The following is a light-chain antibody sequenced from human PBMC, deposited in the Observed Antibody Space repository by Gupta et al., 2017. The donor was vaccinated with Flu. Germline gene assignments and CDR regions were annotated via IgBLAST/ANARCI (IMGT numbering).Light chain of an antibody. CDR1: QSVNNN. Sequence: ENIMTQSPATLSVSPGEKVTLSCRASQSVNNNLAWYQQKPGQAPRLLIYFASTRAPGVPARFSGSGSGTEFTLTISSLESEDFAVYYCQQYYNWPPWTFGQGTKVEVK. V-gene: IGKV3-15*01. CDR2: FAS. J-gene: IGKJ1*01. CDR3: QQYYNWPPWT.